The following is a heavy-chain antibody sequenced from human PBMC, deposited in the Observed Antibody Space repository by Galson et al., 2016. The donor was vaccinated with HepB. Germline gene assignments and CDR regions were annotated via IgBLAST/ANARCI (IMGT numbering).Heavy chain of an antibody. CDR2: MNPKSGIT. CDR1: GYTFTNYD. J-gene: IGHJ5*02. Sequence: SVKVSCKASGYTFTNYDISWVRQASGQGLEWMGWMNPKSGITGYAQKFQGRVTLTRNTSISTAYMELTSLRSEDTAVYFCSRRRGIGTMSRGNSNWFDPWGQGTLVTVSS. D-gene: IGHD3-10*01. V-gene: IGHV1-8*01. CDR3: SRRRGIGTMSRGNSNWFDP.